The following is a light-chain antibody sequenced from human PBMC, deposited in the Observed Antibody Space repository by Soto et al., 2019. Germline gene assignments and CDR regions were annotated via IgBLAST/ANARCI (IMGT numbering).Light chain of an antibody. CDR2: RAS. Sequence: DIQLTQSPSTLSASVGDRVTITCRASQSLSDWLAWYQQIPGTAPKLLIYRASRLEDGVPSRFSRSGSGTEFTLTISSLQPDDFATYYCQQYDTYPLTFGGGTKVEIK. V-gene: IGKV1-5*03. CDR1: QSLSDW. J-gene: IGKJ4*01. CDR3: QQYDTYPLT.